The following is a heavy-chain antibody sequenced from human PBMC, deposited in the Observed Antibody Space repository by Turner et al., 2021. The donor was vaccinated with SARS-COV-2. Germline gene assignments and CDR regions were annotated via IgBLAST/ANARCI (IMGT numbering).Heavy chain of an antibody. CDR3: ARAMVRGVNAFAEYFQH. Sequence: QVQLVQSGSDVKTPGSSVNVSCSASVVTFSSYDISWVLQVPGQGLEWMGRIIPILGIASNAQKFQGRVTIAADKSTRTAYMELSSLRSEDTAVYYCARAMVRGVNAFAEYFQHWGQGTLVTVSS. D-gene: IGHD3-10*01. V-gene: IGHV1-69*04. CDR1: VVTFSSYD. J-gene: IGHJ1*01. CDR2: IIPILGIA.